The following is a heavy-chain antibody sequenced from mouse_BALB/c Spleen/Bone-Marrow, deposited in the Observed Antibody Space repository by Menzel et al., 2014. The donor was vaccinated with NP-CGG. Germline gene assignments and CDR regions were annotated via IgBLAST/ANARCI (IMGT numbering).Heavy chain of an antibody. J-gene: IGHJ2*01. CDR3: ARRGGERVDY. CDR2: FNPYNDHI. Sequence: EVKLQESGAELVRPGASVKISCKAFGYTFTNHHINWVKQRPGQGLDWIGYFNPYNDHITYNQKFRGKATLTVDKSSITANLELSSLTSEDSAVYYFARRGGERVDYWGQGTTLTVSS. V-gene: IGHV1S45*01. D-gene: IGHD1-1*02. CDR1: GYTFTNHH.